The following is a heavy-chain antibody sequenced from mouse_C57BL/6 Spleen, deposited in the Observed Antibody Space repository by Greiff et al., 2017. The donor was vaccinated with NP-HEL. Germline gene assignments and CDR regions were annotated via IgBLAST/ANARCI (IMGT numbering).Heavy chain of an antibody. CDR3: ARLYGNYGYAMDY. J-gene: IGHJ4*01. CDR1: GFTFSDYY. Sequence: EVQLQESGGGLVQPGGSLKLSCAASGFTFSDYYMYWVRQTPEKRLEWVAYISNGGGSTYYPDTVKGRFTISRDNAKNTLYLQMSRLKSEDTAMYYCARLYGNYGYAMDYWGQGTSVTVSS. D-gene: IGHD2-1*01. CDR2: ISNGGGST. V-gene: IGHV5-12*01.